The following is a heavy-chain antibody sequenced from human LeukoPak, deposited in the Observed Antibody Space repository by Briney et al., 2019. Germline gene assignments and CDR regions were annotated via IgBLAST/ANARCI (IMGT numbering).Heavy chain of an antibody. J-gene: IGHJ3*02. CDR3: ARSRTSFDAFDI. CDR2: INPNSGGT. Sequence: ASVKVSCKASGYTFTGYYMQWVRQAPGQGLDWMGWINPNSGGTNYAQKFQGRVTMTRDTSISTAYMELSRLTSDDTAVYYCARSRTSFDAFDIWGQGTMVTVSS. D-gene: IGHD1-14*01. V-gene: IGHV1-2*02. CDR1: GYTFTGYY.